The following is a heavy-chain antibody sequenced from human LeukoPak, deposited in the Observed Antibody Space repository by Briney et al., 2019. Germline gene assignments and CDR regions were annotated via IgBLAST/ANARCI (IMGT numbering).Heavy chain of an antibody. CDR3: VRGLRSGSNYFFYGMDV. J-gene: IGHJ6*04. Sequence: SETLSLTCTVSGYSINNGYFWGWIRPPPGKGLEYIGTVFHSGDTYYNPSLKSRVTISLDTSTNEISLKLRSATAADTAVYYCVRGLRSGSNYFFYGMDVWGKGTTVTVSS. CDR1: GYSINNGYF. V-gene: IGHV4-38-2*02. CDR2: VFHSGDT. D-gene: IGHD3-10*01.